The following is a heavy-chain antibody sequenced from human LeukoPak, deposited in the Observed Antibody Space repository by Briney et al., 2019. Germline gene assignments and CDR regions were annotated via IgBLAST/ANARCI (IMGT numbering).Heavy chain of an antibody. D-gene: IGHD1-14*01. J-gene: IGHJ4*02. Sequence: PGGSLRLSCAASGFTFSSHSMNWVRQAPGKGLEWVSSIDGTSNYIYYADSVKGRFTISRDNAKNSLYLQMNSLRAEDTAVYYCAKDRRGQPEYYFDYWGQGTLVTVSS. V-gene: IGHV3-21*01. CDR3: AKDRRGQPEYYFDY. CDR2: IDGTSNYI. CDR1: GFTFSSHS.